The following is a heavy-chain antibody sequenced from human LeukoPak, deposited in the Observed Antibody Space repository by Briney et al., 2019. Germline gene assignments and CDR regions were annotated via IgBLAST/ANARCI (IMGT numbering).Heavy chain of an antibody. Sequence: GGSLRLSCAASGFTFSSYWMNWARQAPGKGLEWVASINHNGNVNYYVDSVKGRFTISRDNAKNSLYLQMSNLRAEDTAVYYCARFKGQWLARRAYYYGMDVWGQGTTVTVSS. J-gene: IGHJ6*02. CDR3: ARFKGQWLARRAYYYGMDV. CDR1: GFTFSSYW. CDR2: INHNGNVN. D-gene: IGHD6-19*01. V-gene: IGHV3-7*03.